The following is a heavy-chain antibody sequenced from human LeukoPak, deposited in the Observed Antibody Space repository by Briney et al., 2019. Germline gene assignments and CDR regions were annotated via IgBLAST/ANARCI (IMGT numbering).Heavy chain of an antibody. J-gene: IGHJ4*02. CDR3: ARGVLARGSCGWYFDY. Sequence: GGSLRLSCAASRFTFSSYAMHWVRQAPGKGLEYVSAISSNGGSTYYANSVKGRFTISRDNSKNTLYLQMGSLRAEDMAVYYCARGVLARGSCGWYFDYWGQGTLVTVSS. V-gene: IGHV3-64*01. CDR1: RFTFSSYA. CDR2: ISSNGGST. D-gene: IGHD6-19*01.